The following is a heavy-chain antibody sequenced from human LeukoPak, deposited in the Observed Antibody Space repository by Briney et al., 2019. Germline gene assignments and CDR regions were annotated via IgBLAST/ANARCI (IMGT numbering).Heavy chain of an antibody. D-gene: IGHD4-23*01. Sequence: PGGSLRLSCEASGVLFSNSWRSWVRQTPGKGLEWVANINQDGSERNYVDSVEGRLTISRDNAKGSVYLQMNGLRAEDTAVYFCVRDRGYSTFDHWGQGTLVTVSS. V-gene: IGHV3-7*03. CDR2: INQDGSER. J-gene: IGHJ4*02. CDR3: VRDRGYSTFDH. CDR1: GVLFSNSW.